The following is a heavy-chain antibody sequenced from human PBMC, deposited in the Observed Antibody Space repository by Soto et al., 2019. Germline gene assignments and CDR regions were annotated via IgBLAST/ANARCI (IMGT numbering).Heavy chain of an antibody. J-gene: IGHJ6*02. Sequence: QVQLVQSGAEVKKPGSSVKVSCKASGGTFSSYAISWVRQAPGQGLEWMGGIIPIFGTANYAQKFQGRVTITADESTSTAYMELSSLRSEDTAVYYCARDGRVAPAAMPGENYYYYYGMDVWGQGTTVTVSS. CDR1: GGTFSSYA. CDR3: ARDGRVAPAAMPGENYYYYYGMDV. D-gene: IGHD2-2*01. CDR2: IIPIFGTA. V-gene: IGHV1-69*01.